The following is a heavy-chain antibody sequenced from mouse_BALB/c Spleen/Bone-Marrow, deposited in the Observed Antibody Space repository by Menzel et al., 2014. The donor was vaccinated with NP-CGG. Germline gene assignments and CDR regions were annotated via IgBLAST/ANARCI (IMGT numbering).Heavy chain of an antibody. Sequence: QVQLKQSGPGLVAPSQNLSITCTVSGFSLSRYNIHWIRQPPGKGLEWLGMIWGGGGTDHNSAHKSRLRISKDNSKSQIFLKINSLQIDDTAMYYCARKDGGYYVMDYWGQGTSVTVSS. CDR2: IWGGGGT. J-gene: IGHJ4*01. CDR1: GFSLSRYN. CDR3: ARKDGGYYVMDY. V-gene: IGHV2-6-4*01. D-gene: IGHD2-3*01.